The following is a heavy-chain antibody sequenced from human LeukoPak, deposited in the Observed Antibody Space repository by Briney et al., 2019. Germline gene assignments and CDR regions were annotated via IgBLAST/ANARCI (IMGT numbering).Heavy chain of an antibody. D-gene: IGHD3-16*01. J-gene: IGHJ4*02. CDR2: INPDTDFT. CDR3: APTSEAYTSNWSV. Sequence: ASVKVSCKTSGYRFTDDYIHWVRQAPGQGLEWMGWINPDTDFTNYAPKFRGRVIMTRDTSISTAYMEVRRLTFDDTAIYYCAPTSEAYTSNWSVWGQRTLVTVSP. CDR1: GYRFTDDY. V-gene: IGHV1-2*02.